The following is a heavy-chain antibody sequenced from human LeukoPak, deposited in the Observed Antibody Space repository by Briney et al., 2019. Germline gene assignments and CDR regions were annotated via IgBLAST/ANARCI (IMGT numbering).Heavy chain of an antibody. CDR3: ARDWGNWDFDY. CDR1: GFTFNRYW. Sequence: GGSLRLSCAASGFTFNRYWMSWVRQAPGKELQWVANIKQDGSAKYYVDSVKGRFTISRDNAKNSLYLQMNSLRAEDTAVYYCARDWGNWDFDYWGQGTLVIVSS. CDR2: IKQDGSAK. D-gene: IGHD1-1*01. J-gene: IGHJ4*02. V-gene: IGHV3-7*01.